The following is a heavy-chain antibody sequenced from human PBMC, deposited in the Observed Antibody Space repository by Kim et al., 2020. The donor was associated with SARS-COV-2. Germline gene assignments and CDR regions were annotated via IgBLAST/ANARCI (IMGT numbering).Heavy chain of an antibody. V-gene: IGHV3-9*01. D-gene: IGHD3-16*01. CDR1: GFTFDDYA. J-gene: IGHJ4*02. CDR2: ISWNSGSI. Sequence: GGSLRLSCAASGFTFDDYAMHWVRQAPGKGLEWVSGISWNSGSIGYADSVKGRFTISRDNAKNSLYLQMNSLRAEDTALYYCAKDMGDYWGQGTLVTVSS. CDR3: AKDMGDY.